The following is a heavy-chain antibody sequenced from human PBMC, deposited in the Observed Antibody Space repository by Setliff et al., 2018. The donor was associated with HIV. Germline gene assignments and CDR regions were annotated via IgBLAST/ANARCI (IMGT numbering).Heavy chain of an antibody. D-gene: IGHD6-19*01. Sequence: NPSETLSLTCAIYGGSFSNYYWTWIRQPPGKGLEWIGEINHSGSTNYNPSLKSRVTISVDTSKNQFPLKLSSVTAADTAVYYCARMEQWLVRYYYGMDVWGQGTTVTVSS. J-gene: IGHJ6*02. V-gene: IGHV4-34*01. CDR2: INHSGST. CDR3: ARMEQWLVRYYYGMDV. CDR1: GGSFSNYY.